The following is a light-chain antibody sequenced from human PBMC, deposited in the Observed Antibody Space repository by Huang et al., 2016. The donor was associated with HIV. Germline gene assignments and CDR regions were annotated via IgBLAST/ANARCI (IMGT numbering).Light chain of an antibody. Sequence: EIVLTQSPGTLSLSPGERATLSCRASQSVRSSYLALYQQKPGPAPRLLIYGASSRAPGIPDRFSGSGSGTDFTLTISRLEPEDFAVYYCQQYGSSPTFGQGTKVEIK. CDR1: QSVRSSY. J-gene: IGKJ1*01. V-gene: IGKV3-20*01. CDR3: QQYGSSPT. CDR2: GAS.